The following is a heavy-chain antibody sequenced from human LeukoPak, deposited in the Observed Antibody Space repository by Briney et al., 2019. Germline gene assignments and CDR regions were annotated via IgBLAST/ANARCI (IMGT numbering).Heavy chain of an antibody. CDR1: GYTFTSYD. V-gene: IGHV1-8*01. CDR3: ARVILWFGHDWVDP. Sequence: AASVTVSCTASGYTFTSYDINWVRQAPGQGLEWMGWMNPNSGNTGYAQKFQGRVTMTRNTSISTAYMELSSLRSEDTAVYYCARVILWFGHDWVDPWGQGTLVTVSS. J-gene: IGHJ5*02. D-gene: IGHD3-10*01. CDR2: MNPNSGNT.